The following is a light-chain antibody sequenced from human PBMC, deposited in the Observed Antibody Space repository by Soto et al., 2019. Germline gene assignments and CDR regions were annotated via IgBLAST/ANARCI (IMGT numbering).Light chain of an antibody. V-gene: IGLV2-8*01. CDR3: QSYDSSLSAYV. CDR1: SSDVGGYNY. J-gene: IGLJ1*01. Sequence: QSALTQPPSASGSPGQSVAISCTGTSSDVGGYNYVSWYQQHPGKAPKLMIYEVNKRPSGVPDRFSGSKSGNTASLTVSGLQAEDEADYYCQSYDSSLSAYVFGTGTKLTVL. CDR2: EVN.